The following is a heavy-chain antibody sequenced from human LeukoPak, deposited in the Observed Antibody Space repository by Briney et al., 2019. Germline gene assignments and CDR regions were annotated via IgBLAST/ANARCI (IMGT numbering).Heavy chain of an antibody. V-gene: IGHV4-30-4*01. J-gene: IGHJ4*02. CDR2: IYYSGST. CDR1: GGSISSGDYY. Sequence: SETLSLTCTVSGGSISSGDYYWSWIRQPPGKGLEWIGYIYYSGSTYYNPSLKSRVTISVDTSKNQFSLKLSSVTAADTAVYYCARERTLVGALDYWGRGTLVTVSS. D-gene: IGHD1-26*01. CDR3: ARERTLVGALDY.